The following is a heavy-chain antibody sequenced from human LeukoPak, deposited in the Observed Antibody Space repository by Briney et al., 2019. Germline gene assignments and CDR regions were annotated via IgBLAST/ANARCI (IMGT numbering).Heavy chain of an antibody. CDR3: AKVGCGGDCWSFDY. J-gene: IGHJ4*02. CDR1: GFTFSSYG. D-gene: IGHD2-21*02. Sequence: GRSLRLSCAASGFTFSSYGMHWVRQAPGKGLEWVAVISYDGSNKYYADSVKGRFTISRDNSKNTLYLQMNSLRAEDTAVYYCAKVGCGGDCWSFDYWGQGTLVTVSS. CDR2: ISYDGSNK. V-gene: IGHV3-30*18.